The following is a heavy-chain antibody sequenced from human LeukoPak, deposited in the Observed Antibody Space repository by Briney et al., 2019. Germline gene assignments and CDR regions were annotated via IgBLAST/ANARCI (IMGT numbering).Heavy chain of an antibody. J-gene: IGHJ4*02. CDR2: IYYSGST. CDR3: AREVTIVGVAMQNDY. CDR1: GGSISSSNYY. Sequence: PSETLSLTCTVSGGSISSSNYYWSWIRQPPGKGLEWIGYIYYSGSTNYSPSLKSRVTISVDTSKKQFSLKLRSVTGADTAVYYCAREVTIVGVAMQNDYWGQGTLVTVSS. D-gene: IGHD3-3*01. V-gene: IGHV4-61*01.